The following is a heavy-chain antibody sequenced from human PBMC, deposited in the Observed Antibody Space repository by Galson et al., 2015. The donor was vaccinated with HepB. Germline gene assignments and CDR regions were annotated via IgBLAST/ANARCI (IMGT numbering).Heavy chain of an antibody. V-gene: IGHV1-46*03. CDR2: INPSGGAT. Sequence: SGYTFTGYYMHWVRQAPGQGLEWMGIINPSGGATSYAQTLQGRVTITTDTSTSTVYMELMSLRSEDTAVYHCVRDNYYGRSGYYLGHWGQGTLVTVSA. CDR1: GYTFTGYY. J-gene: IGHJ4*02. CDR3: VRDNYYGRSGYYLGH. D-gene: IGHD3-22*01.